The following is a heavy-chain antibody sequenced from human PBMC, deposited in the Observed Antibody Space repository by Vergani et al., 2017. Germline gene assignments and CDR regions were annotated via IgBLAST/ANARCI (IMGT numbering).Heavy chain of an antibody. CDR2: ISYDGSNK. CDR3: ARAHLANRGVTYYGMDV. CDR1: GFTFSSYA. Sequence: QVQLVESGGGVVQPGRSLRLSCAASGFTFSSYAMHWVRQAPGKGLEWVAVISYDGSNKYYADSVKGRFTISRDNSKNTLYLQMGSLRAEDMAVYYCARAHLANRGVTYYGMDVWGQGTTVTVSS. D-gene: IGHD3-10*01. V-gene: IGHV3-30*14. J-gene: IGHJ6*02.